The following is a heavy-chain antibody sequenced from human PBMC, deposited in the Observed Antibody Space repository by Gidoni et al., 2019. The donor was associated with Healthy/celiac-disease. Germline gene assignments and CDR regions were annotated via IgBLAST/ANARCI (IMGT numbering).Heavy chain of an antibody. V-gene: IGHV3-48*02. CDR2: ISSSSSTI. J-gene: IGHJ6*02. CDR1: GFTFGSYS. D-gene: IGHD6-13*01. CDR3: ARDLASSWGNYYYYYGMDV. Sequence: EVQLVESGGGLVQPGGSLRLSCAASGFTFGSYSMNWVRQAPGKGLEWVSYISSSSSTIYYADSVKGRFTISRDNAKNSLYLQMNSLRDEDTAVYYCARDLASSWGNYYYYYGMDVWGQGTTVTVSS.